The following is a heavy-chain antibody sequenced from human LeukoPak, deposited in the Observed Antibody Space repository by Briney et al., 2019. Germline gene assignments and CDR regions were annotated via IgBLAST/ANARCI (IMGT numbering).Heavy chain of an antibody. CDR2: INSDGSRT. J-gene: IGHJ4*02. CDR3: ARGSWSAADTNIDY. V-gene: IGHV3-74*01. CDR1: GFTLSTYW. Sequence: PGGSLTPSCAASGFTLSTYWMHWVRQGPGKGLVWVSCINSDGSRTTYADSVKGRFTISRDNAKNTLYLQMNTLRVEDTAVYYCARGSWSAADTNIDYWGQGAMLTVSS. D-gene: IGHD6-25*01.